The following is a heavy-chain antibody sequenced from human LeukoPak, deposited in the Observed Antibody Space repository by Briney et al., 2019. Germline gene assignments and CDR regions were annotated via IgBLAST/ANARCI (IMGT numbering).Heavy chain of an antibody. D-gene: IGHD6-19*01. J-gene: IGHJ2*01. CDR2: INPNSGGT. Sequence: ASVKVSCKASGYTFTDYYIHWVRRAPGQGLEWMGRINPNSGGTNFAQKFQGWVTMTRDTSISTAYMEPSRLRSDDTAVYYCAREFGFSSGWYGPRYFDLWGRGTLVTVSS. V-gene: IGHV1-2*04. CDR1: GYTFTDYY. CDR3: AREFGFSSGWYGPRYFDL.